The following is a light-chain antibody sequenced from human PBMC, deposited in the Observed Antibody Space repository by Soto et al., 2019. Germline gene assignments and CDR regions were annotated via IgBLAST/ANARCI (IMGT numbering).Light chain of an antibody. CDR2: GAS. V-gene: IGKV3-15*01. Sequence: EIVMTQSPATLSVSPGERATLSCRASQSVSSNLAWYQQKPGQAPRLLIYGASTRPTGLPDRISGSGSGTEFTLTISSLQSEDLALYYCQQYNDWPLTFGGGTKVEIK. CDR1: QSVSSN. J-gene: IGKJ4*01. CDR3: QQYNDWPLT.